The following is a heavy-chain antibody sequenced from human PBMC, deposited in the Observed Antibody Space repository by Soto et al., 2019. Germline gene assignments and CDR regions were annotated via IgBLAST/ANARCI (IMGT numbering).Heavy chain of an antibody. Sequence: EVQLVESGGGLVQPGGSLKLSCAASGFTFSGSAMHWVRQASGKGLEWVGRIRSKANSYATAYAASVKGRFTISRDDSKNTAYLQMNSLKTEDTAVYYCTRGELSPLDPWGQGTLVTVSS. D-gene: IGHD3-16*02. CDR2: IRSKANSYAT. CDR3: TRGELSPLDP. J-gene: IGHJ5*02. CDR1: GFTFSGSA. V-gene: IGHV3-73*02.